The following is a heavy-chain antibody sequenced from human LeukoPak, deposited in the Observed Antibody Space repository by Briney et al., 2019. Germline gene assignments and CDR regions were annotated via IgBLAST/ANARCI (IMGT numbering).Heavy chain of an antibody. V-gene: IGHV1-3*02. CDR1: GYTFASYA. D-gene: IGHD6-19*01. Sequence: GASGKVSCKASGYTFASYAIHWVRQAPGQRLEWMGWTNGGNGKSKYSQKFQGRVTITRDTSASTASMELSSLKSEDMAVYYCARGAGAVAGTTFDYWGQGSLVTVSS. CDR3: ARGAGAVAGTTFDY. CDR2: TNGGNGKS. J-gene: IGHJ4*02.